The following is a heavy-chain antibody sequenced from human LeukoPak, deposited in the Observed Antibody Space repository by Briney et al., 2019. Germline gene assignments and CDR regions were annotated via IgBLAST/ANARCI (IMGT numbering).Heavy chain of an antibody. CDR1: GDSFSSVTDY. CDR2: GDYSGGT. Sequence: SETLSLTCSVSGDSFSSVTDYWAWIRQPLGKGLEWIASGDYSGGTYYNPSLESRVAISADMSKKQISLKLTSVTGADTAVYYCAGERGEEYSSGWYKTNFFDNWGQGIRVTVSS. CDR3: AGERGEEYSSGWYKTNFFDN. D-gene: IGHD6-19*01. V-gene: IGHV4-39*07. J-gene: IGHJ4*02.